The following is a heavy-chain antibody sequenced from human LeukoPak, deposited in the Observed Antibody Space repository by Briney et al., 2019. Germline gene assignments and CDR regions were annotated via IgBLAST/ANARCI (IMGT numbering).Heavy chain of an antibody. V-gene: IGHV4-61*01. Sequence: AETLSLTCTVSGGSVSSGSYYWSWIRQPPGKGLEWIGYIYYSGSTNYNPSLKSRVTISVDTSKNQFSLKLSSVTTADTAVFYCARVASGYDVFDIWGQGTMVTVSS. D-gene: IGHD3-3*01. CDR2: IYYSGST. CDR1: GGSVSSGSYY. J-gene: IGHJ3*02. CDR3: ARVASGYDVFDI.